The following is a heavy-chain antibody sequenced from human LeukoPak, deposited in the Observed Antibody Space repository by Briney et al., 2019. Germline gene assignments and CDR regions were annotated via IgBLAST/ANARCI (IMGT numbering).Heavy chain of an antibody. V-gene: IGHV3-21*03. CDR1: GFTFNIYS. D-gene: IGHD3-3*02. J-gene: IGHJ4*02. Sequence: PGGSLRLSCAASGFTFNIYSMNWVRQAPGKGLEWVSSISSTSTYLNYADSVKGRFTISRDNAKKSMFLQMNSLKAEDTAAYFCARANILQESNGLDYWGQGTQVTVSS. CDR2: ISSTSTYL. CDR3: ARANILQESNGLDY.